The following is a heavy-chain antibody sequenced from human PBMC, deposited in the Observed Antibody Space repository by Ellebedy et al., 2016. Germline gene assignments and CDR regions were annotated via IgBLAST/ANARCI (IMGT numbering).Heavy chain of an antibody. CDR2: TNSDGSTT. CDR3: ARGGVAGGTWGVDV. CDR1: GFTFSYYW. J-gene: IGHJ6*02. V-gene: IGHV3-74*01. D-gene: IGHD3-10*01. Sequence: HTGGSLRLSCAASGFTFSYYWMHWVRQAPGKGLVWVSRTNSDGSTTSYADSVRGRFTISRDNAKNRLYLQMNSLRAEDTAVYYCARGGVAGGTWGVDVWGQGTTVTVSS.